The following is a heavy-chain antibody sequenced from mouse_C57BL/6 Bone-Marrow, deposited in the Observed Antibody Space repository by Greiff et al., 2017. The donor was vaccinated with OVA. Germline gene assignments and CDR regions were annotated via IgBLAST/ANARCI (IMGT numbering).Heavy chain of an antibody. V-gene: IGHV1-61*01. D-gene: IGHD2-4*01. CDR2: IYPSDSET. J-gene: IGHJ4*01. CDR1: GYTFTSYW. Sequence: QVQLQQPGAELVRPGSSVKLSCEASGYTFTSYWMDWVKQRPGQGLEWIGNIYPSDSETHYNQKFKDKATLTVDKSSSTAYMQLSSLTSEDSAVYYCVYYDYERGAMDYWGQGTSVTVSS. CDR3: VYYDYERGAMDY.